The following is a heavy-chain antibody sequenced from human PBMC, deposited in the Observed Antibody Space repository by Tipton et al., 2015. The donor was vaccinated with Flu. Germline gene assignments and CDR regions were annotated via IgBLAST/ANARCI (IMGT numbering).Heavy chain of an antibody. Sequence: TLSLTCTVSGGSISSSSYYWGWIRQPPGKGLEWIGSIYYSGSTNYNPSLKSRVTISVDTSKNQFSLKLSSVTAADTAVYYCARLDIAVAGTDVAWGQGTLVTVSS. D-gene: IGHD6-19*01. CDR3: ARLDIAVAGTDVA. CDR2: IYYSGST. CDR1: GGSISSSSYY. J-gene: IGHJ4*02. V-gene: IGHV4-39*01.